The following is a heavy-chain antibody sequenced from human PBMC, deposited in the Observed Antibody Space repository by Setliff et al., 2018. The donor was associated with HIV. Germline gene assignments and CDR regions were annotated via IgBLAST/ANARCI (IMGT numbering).Heavy chain of an antibody. V-gene: IGHV1-69*13. CDR3: ARSKDTGIVTLDYYYYGMDV. J-gene: IGHJ6*02. Sequence: SVKVSCKASGGNFNYYALSWVRQAPGQGLEWMGGIIPIFGTANYAQKFQGRVTSTADASTSTAYTELSSLRSEDTAVYFCARSKDTGIVTLDYYYYGMDVWGQGTTVTVSS. CDR1: GGNFNYYA. CDR2: IIPIFGTA. D-gene: IGHD5-18*01.